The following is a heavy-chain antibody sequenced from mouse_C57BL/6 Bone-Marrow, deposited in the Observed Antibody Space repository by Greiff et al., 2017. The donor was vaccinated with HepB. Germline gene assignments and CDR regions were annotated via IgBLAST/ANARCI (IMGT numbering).Heavy chain of an antibody. CDR3: ARENPLLLPRDFDY. Sequence: ESGPGLVKPSQSLSLTCSVTGYSITSGYYWNWIRQFPGNKLEWMGYISYDGSNNYNPSLKNRISITRDTSKNQFFLKLNSVTTEDTATYYCARENPLLLPRDFDYWGQGTTLTVSS. V-gene: IGHV3-6*01. CDR1: GYSITSGYY. D-gene: IGHD1-1*01. J-gene: IGHJ2*01. CDR2: ISYDGSN.